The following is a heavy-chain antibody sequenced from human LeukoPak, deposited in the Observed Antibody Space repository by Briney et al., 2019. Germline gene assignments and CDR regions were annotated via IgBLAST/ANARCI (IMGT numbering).Heavy chain of an antibody. Sequence: ASVTVSLKSSVYTFTIYGISWVRQAPGQRLEWMGWISAYNGNTNYAQKLQGRVTMTTATSTSTAYMELRSLRSGDTAVYYCARVTVTTEFDYWGQGTLLTVSS. CDR2: ISAYNGNT. J-gene: IGHJ4*02. CDR1: VYTFTIYG. D-gene: IGHD4-17*01. CDR3: ARVTVTTEFDY. V-gene: IGHV1-18*01.